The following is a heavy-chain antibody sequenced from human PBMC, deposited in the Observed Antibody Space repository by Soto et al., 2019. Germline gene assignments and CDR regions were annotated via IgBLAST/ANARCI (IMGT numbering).Heavy chain of an antibody. CDR1: GFTFSSYG. CDR2: IWYDGSNK. CDR3: ARGFPWIQLWGNDAFDF. V-gene: IGHV3-33*01. J-gene: IGHJ3*01. Sequence: QVQLVESGGGVVQPGRSLRLSCAASGFTFSSYGMHWVRQAPGKGLEWVAVIWYDGSNKYYADSVKGRFTISRDNSKKQVYLQKDQLRGEDTAVYFWARGFPWIQLWGNDAFDFLGQGTMVTVSS. D-gene: IGHD5-18*01.